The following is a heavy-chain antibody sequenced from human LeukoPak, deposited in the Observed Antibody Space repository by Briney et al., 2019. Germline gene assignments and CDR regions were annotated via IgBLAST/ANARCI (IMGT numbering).Heavy chain of an antibody. V-gene: IGHV1-69*04. Sequence: ASVKVSCKASGGTFSSYAISWVRQAPGQGLEWMGRIIPILGIANYAQKFQGRVTITADKSTSTAYIELSSLRSEDTAVYYCATEDGLYYDIXTGPDYWGQGTLVTVSS. CDR1: GGTFSSYA. J-gene: IGHJ4*02. CDR2: IIPILGIA. D-gene: IGHD3-9*01. CDR3: ATEDGLYYDIXTGPDY.